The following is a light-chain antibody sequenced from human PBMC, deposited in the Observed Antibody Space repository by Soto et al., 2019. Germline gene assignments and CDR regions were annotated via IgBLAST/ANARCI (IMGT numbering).Light chain of an antibody. Sequence: DIPMTQSPSTLSGSVGDRVTITCRASQTISSWLAWYQQKPGKAPKLLIYKASTLKSGVPSRFSGSGSGTEFTLTISSLQSEDFAVYHCQQYNHWPWTFGQGTTVEIK. CDR2: KAS. CDR3: QQYNHWPWT. J-gene: IGKJ1*01. V-gene: IGKV1-5*03. CDR1: QTISSW.